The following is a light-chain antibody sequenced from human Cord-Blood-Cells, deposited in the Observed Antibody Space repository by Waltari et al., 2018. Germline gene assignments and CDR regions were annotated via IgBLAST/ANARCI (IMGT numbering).Light chain of an antibody. J-gene: IGKJ2*03. Sequence: QMTQSPSTLSAPVGPRVTITCRASQSISGWLAWYQQKPGKAPKLLIYKASSLESGVPSRFSGSGSGTEFTLTISSLQPDDFATYYCQQYNSYSYSFGQGTKLEIK. CDR1: QSISGW. CDR2: KAS. V-gene: IGKV1-5*03. CDR3: QQYNSYSYS.